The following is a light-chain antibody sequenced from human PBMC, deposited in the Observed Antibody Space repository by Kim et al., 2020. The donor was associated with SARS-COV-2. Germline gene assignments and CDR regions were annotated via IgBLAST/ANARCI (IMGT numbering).Light chain of an antibody. CDR2: GAS. CDR3: QQYGSSPGT. J-gene: IGKJ1*01. Sequence: SPGDRVTLSCRASQSVSSIYLAWYQQKGGQAPRLLIYGASSRATGIPDRFSGGGSGTDFTITINRLEPEDFAVYYCQQYGSSPGTFGPGTKVDIK. V-gene: IGKV3-20*01. CDR1: QSVSSIY.